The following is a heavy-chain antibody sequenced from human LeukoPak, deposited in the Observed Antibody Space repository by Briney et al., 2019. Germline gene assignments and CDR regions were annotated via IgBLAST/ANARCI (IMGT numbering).Heavy chain of an antibody. J-gene: IGHJ6*02. CDR1: GFTFSDYY. D-gene: IGHD6-13*01. Sequence: GGSLRLSCAASGFTFSDYYMSWVRQAPGKGLEWVSVIYSGGSTYYADSVKGRFTISRDNSKNTLYLQMNSLRAEDTAVYYCAKDYGSSWDQDYYYYGMDVWGQGTTVTVSS. CDR3: AKDYGSSWDQDYYYYGMDV. V-gene: IGHV3-66*01. CDR2: IYSGGST.